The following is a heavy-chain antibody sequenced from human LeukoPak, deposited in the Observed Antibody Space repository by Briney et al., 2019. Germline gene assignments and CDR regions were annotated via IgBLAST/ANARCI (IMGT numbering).Heavy chain of an antibody. Sequence: SETLSLTYAVYGGSFSGYYWSWIRQPPGKGLEWIGEINHSGSTNYNPSLKSRVTISVDTSKNQFSLKLSSVTAADTAVYYCARDRHFFDTSLGYWGQGTLVTVSS. CDR1: GGSFSGYY. D-gene: IGHD3-22*01. J-gene: IGHJ4*02. CDR2: INHSGST. CDR3: ARDRHFFDTSLGY. V-gene: IGHV4-34*01.